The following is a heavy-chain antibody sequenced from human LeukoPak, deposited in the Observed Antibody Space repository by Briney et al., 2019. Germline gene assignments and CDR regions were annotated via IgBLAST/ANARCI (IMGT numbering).Heavy chain of an antibody. CDR2: LYSGGNT. Sequence: PGGSLRLSCAASGFTVSNNYMGWVRQAPGKGLEWVSVLYSGGNTYYADSVKGRFTISRDNSKNTLCLQMSSLRVEDTAVYYCATSPATGNIYFDLWGRGTLVTVSS. D-gene: IGHD6-13*01. J-gene: IGHJ2*01. V-gene: IGHV3-66*01. CDR3: ATSPATGNIYFDL. CDR1: GFTVSNNY.